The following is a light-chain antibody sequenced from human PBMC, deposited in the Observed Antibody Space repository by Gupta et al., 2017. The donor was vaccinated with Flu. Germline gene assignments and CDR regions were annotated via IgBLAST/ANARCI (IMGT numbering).Light chain of an antibody. V-gene: IGKV3-15*01. J-gene: IGKJ2*03. CDR2: GAS. CDR3: QQYHNWPYS. Sequence: ELVMTQSPATLSVSPGERATLSCRASQIVSINLAWYQQKPGQAPRLLFHGASTRATGIPARFSGSGSGTEFTLTISSLQSEDFAVYYCQQYHNWPYSFGQGTKLEIK. CDR1: QIVSIN.